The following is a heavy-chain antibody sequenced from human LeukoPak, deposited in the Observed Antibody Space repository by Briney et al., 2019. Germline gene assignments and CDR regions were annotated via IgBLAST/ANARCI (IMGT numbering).Heavy chain of an antibody. D-gene: IGHD2-15*01. V-gene: IGHV3-30*04. J-gene: IGHJ3*02. CDR3: AKWGGYCSGGSCYPAAFDI. CDR1: GFRINNYA. Sequence: GGSLRLSCAASGFRINNYAIHWVRQAPGKGLEWVEVISYDGSKKYYADSVKGRFTVSRDNSKNTLYLQMNSLRAEDTAVYYCAKWGGYCSGGSCYPAAFDIWGQGTMVTVSS. CDR2: ISYDGSKK.